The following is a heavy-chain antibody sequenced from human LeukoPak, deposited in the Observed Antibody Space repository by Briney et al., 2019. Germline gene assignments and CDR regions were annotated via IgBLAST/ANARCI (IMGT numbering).Heavy chain of an antibody. CDR2: IKQDGRET. D-gene: IGHD4-17*01. J-gene: IGHJ3*02. V-gene: IGHV3-7*01. CDR3: ARVRAYYGDYQDAFDI. Sequence: TGGSLRLSCAASGFTFSSYWMSWVRQAPGKGLEWVANIKQDGRETYYVDSVKDRFTISRDNAKNSLYLQMNSLRAEDTAVYYCARVRAYYGDYQDAFDIWGQGTMVTVSS. CDR1: GFTFSSYW.